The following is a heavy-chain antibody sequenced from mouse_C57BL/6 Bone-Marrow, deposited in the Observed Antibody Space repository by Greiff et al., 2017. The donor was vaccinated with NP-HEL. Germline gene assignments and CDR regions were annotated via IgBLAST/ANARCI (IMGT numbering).Heavy chain of an antibody. Sequence: VQLQQSGPELVKPGASVKIPCKASGYTFTDYNMDWVKQSHGKSLEWIGDINPNNGGTIYNQKFKGKATLTVDKSSSTAYMELRSLTSEDTAVYYCAREHYGSSYDWYFEVWGTGTTVTVAS. CDR2: INPNNGGT. CDR3: AREHYGSSYDWYFEV. D-gene: IGHD1-1*01. V-gene: IGHV1-18*01. J-gene: IGHJ1*03. CDR1: GYTFTDYN.